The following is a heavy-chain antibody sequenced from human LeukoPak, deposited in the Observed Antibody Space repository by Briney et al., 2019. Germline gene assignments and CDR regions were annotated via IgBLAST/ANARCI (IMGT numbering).Heavy chain of an antibody. CDR2: IKQDGSEK. V-gene: IGHV3-7*03. Sequence: GGSLRLSCAASGFTFSSYWMSWVRQAPGKGLEWVANIKQDGSEKYYVDSVKGRFTISRDNAKNSLYLQMNSLRAEDTAVYYCARDRVRGNSNPFFDYWGQGTLVTVSS. CDR3: ARDRVRGNSNPFFDY. CDR1: GFTFSSYW. J-gene: IGHJ4*02. D-gene: IGHD4-11*01.